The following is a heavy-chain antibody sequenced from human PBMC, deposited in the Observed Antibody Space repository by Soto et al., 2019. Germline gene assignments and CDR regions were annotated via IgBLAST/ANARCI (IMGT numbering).Heavy chain of an antibody. CDR3: ARESEDLTSNFDY. V-gene: IGHV3-21*06. J-gene: IGHJ4*02. Sequence: PRLSCATSGFTFTRYSMNWVRQAPGKGLEWVSSISSTTNYIYYGDSMKGRFTISRDNAKNSLYLEMNSLRAEDTAVYYCARESEDLTSNFDYWGQGTLATVSS. CDR1: GFTFTRYS. CDR2: ISSTTNYI.